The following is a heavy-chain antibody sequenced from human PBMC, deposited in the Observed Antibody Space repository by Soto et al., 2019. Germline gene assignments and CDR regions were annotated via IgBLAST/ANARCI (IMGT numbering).Heavy chain of an antibody. CDR2: ISYDGSNK. D-gene: IGHD6-13*01. V-gene: IGHV3-30*03. CDR1: GFTFSNYG. CDR3: ATSEYSSNWYYFDY. J-gene: IGHJ4*02. Sequence: ESGGGVVQPGRSLRLSCAASGFTFSNYGMHWVRQGPGKGLEWVAVISYDGSNKYYADSVRGRFTFSRDNSKNTLYLQMNSLAAEDTAVYYCATSEYSSNWYYFDYWGQGTLATVSS.